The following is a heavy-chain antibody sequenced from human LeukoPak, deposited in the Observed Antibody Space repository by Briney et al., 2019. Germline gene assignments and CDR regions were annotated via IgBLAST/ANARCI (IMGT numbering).Heavy chain of an antibody. V-gene: IGHV3-74*01. CDR2: INSDGSST. CDR3: ATGSCSGGRCYWYFDL. D-gene: IGHD2-15*01. J-gene: IGHJ2*01. CDR1: GFTFSSYW. Sequence: GGSLRLSCAASGFTFSSYWMHWVRQPPGKGLMWVSHINSDGSSTSYADSVKGRFTISRDNAKNTLFLQMNSLRAEDTAVYYCATGSCSGGRCYWYFDLWGRGTLVTVSS.